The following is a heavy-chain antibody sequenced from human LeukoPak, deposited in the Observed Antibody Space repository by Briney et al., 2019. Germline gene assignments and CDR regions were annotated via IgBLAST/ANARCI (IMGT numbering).Heavy chain of an antibody. V-gene: IGHV3-48*01. CDR3: AREGSSGWRLRYYFDY. D-gene: IGHD6-19*01. J-gene: IGHJ4*02. Sequence: GGSLRLSCAASGFTFSSYSMNWVRQAPGKGLEWVSYISSSSSTIYYADSVKGRFTISRDNAKNSLYLQMNSLRAEDTAVYYCAREGSSGWRLRYYFDYWGQGTLVTVSS. CDR1: GFTFSSYS. CDR2: ISSSSSTI.